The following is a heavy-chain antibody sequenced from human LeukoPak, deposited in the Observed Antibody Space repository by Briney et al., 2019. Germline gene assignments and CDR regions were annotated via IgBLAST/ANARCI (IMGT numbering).Heavy chain of an antibody. CDR3: AKHPGYSSGWFYFDY. Sequence: GGSLRLSCAASGFTFSNYAMSWVRQAPGKGPEWVSGISDRGGSTYYADSVKGRFTISRDNSKNTLYLQMNSLRAEDTAVYYCAKHPGYSSGWFYFDYWGQGTLVTVSS. D-gene: IGHD6-19*01. J-gene: IGHJ4*02. V-gene: IGHV3-23*01. CDR2: ISDRGGST. CDR1: GFTFSNYA.